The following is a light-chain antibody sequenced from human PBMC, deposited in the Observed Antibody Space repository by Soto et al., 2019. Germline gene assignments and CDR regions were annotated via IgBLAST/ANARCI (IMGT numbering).Light chain of an antibody. V-gene: IGKV1-5*03. J-gene: IGKJ3*01. CDR1: QTFSSW. CDR3: QHYNRYPST. Sequence: DIQMTQSPSTLSASVGDRVTITCRASQTFSSWLAWYQQKPGKAPKLLIYKASSLQSGVPSSFSGSGSGTEFTLTISSLQPDDCATYYCQHYNRYPSTFGPGTKVDIK. CDR2: KAS.